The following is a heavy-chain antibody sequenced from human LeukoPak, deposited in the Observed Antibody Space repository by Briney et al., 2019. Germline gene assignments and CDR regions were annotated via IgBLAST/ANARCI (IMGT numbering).Heavy chain of an antibody. D-gene: IGHD2-8*01. Sequence: GGSLRLSCAASGFTFSSYWMSWVRQAPGKGLEWVANIKQDGSEKYYVDSVKGRFTISRDNAKNSLYLQMNSLRAEDTAVYYCARAGQRANSVYGYWGQGTLVTVSS. CDR1: GFTFSSYW. J-gene: IGHJ4*02. CDR2: IKQDGSEK. CDR3: ARAGQRANSVYGY. V-gene: IGHV3-7*01.